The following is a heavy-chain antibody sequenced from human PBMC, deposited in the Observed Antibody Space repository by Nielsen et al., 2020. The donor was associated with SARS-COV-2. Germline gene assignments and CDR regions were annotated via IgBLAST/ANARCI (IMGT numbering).Heavy chain of an antibody. Sequence: SEILSLTCTVSGGSISSSSYYWGWIRQPPGKGLEWIGSIYYSGSTYYNPSLKSRVTISVDTSKNQFSLKLSSVTAADTAVYYCARDAAAGHFDYWGQGTLVTVSS. V-gene: IGHV4-39*07. CDR3: ARDAAAGHFDY. CDR2: IYYSGST. J-gene: IGHJ4*02. D-gene: IGHD6-13*01. CDR1: GGSISSSSYY.